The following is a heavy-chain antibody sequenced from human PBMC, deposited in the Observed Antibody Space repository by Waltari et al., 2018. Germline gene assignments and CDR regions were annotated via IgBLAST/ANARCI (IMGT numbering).Heavy chain of an antibody. J-gene: IGHJ6*02. D-gene: IGHD3-16*01. V-gene: IGHV3-23*01. Sequence: EVQLLESGGGLVQPGGSLRLSCAASGFPFRLYAMSWVRQAPGKGLEWVSSISGSGAAIYYADSVKGRFTISRDNSKNTLYLQMISLRAEDTAVYYCAEAGLYVRDYYYDYSMGVWGQGTTVTVSS. CDR2: ISGSGAAI. CDR1: GFPFRLYA. CDR3: AEAGLYVRDYYYDYSMGV.